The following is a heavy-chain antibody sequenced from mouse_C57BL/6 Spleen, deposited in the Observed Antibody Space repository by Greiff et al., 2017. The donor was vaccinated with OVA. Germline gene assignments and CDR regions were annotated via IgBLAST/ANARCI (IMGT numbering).Heavy chain of an antibody. V-gene: IGHV1-82*01. Sequence: VQLQQSGPELVKPGASVKISCKASGYAFSSSWMNWVKQRPGKGLEWIGRIYPGDGGTNYNGKFKGKATLTADKSSSTAYMQLSSLTSEDSAVYFCARGNWDCFDYWGQGTLVTVSA. CDR2: IYPGDGGT. D-gene: IGHD4-1*01. J-gene: IGHJ3*01. CDR3: ARGNWDCFDY. CDR1: GYAFSSSW.